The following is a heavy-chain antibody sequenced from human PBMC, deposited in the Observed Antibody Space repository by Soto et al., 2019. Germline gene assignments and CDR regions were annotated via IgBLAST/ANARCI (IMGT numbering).Heavy chain of an antibody. J-gene: IGHJ3*02. CDR2: IKSNPDGGTT. CDR1: GFTFSNAW. CDR3: STGAVAGVDVFDI. D-gene: IGHD6-13*01. V-gene: IGHV3-15*01. Sequence: EVQLVESGGGLVKPGGSLRLSCVASGFTFSNAWMSWVRQAPGKGLEWVGRIKSNPDGGTTDYAAPVKGRFTISIDESKNTLYLQMNSLKSEDTAVYYCSTGAVAGVDVFDIWGQGTMVTVSS.